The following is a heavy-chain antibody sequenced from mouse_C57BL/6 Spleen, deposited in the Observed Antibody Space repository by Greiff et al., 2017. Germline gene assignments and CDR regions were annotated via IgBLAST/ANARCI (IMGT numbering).Heavy chain of an antibody. Sequence: DVHLVESGEGLVKPGGSLKLSCAASGFTFSSYAMSWVRQTPEKRLEWVAYISSGGDYIYYADTVKGRFTISRDNARNTLYLQMSSLKSEDTAMYYCTRDYYSNYPYYYAMDYWGQGTSVTVSS. CDR3: TRDYYSNYPYYYAMDY. D-gene: IGHD2-5*01. CDR1: GFTFSSYA. CDR2: ISSGGDYI. J-gene: IGHJ4*01. V-gene: IGHV5-9-1*02.